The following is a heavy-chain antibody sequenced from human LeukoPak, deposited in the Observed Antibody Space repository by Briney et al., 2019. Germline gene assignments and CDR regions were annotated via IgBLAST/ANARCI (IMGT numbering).Heavy chain of an antibody. CDR1: GGTCSSYA. Sequence: GASVKVSCKASGGTCSSYAISWVRQAPGQGLDWMGGIIPIFGTANYAQKFQGRVTITADESTSTAYMELSSLRSEDTAVYYCARDRGYYDSSGYSRWGQGTLVTVSS. CDR3: ARDRGYYDSSGYSR. V-gene: IGHV1-69*13. D-gene: IGHD3-22*01. CDR2: IIPIFGTA. J-gene: IGHJ4*02.